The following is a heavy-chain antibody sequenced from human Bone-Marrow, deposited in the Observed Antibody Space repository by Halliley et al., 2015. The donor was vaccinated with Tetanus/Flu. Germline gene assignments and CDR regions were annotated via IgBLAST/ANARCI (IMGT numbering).Heavy chain of an antibody. CDR3: AREYYSNLED. CDR2: ISHTGDYT. J-gene: IGHJ4*02. Sequence: SLRLSCAASGFIFGDHYMSWVRQAPGKGLETISFISHTGDYTRYRDPVRGRSTISRDNAKNSLYLQMSSLKVEDTAVYYCAREYYSNLEDWGQGTLVIVSA. V-gene: IGHV3-11*06. D-gene: IGHD4-4*01. CDR1: GFIFGDHY.